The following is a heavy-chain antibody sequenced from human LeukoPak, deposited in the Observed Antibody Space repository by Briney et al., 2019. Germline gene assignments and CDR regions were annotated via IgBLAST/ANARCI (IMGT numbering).Heavy chain of an antibody. CDR3: ARNLPFADIVVVVESFDI. D-gene: IGHD2-15*01. CDR2: IWYDGSNK. V-gene: IGHV3-33*01. J-gene: IGHJ3*02. CDR1: GFTFSSYG. Sequence: GRSLRLSCAASGFTFSSYGMHWVPQAPGKGLEWVAVIWYDGSNKYYADSVKGRFTISRDNSKNTLYLQMNSLRAEDTAVYYCARNLPFADIVVVVESFDIWGQGTMVTVSS.